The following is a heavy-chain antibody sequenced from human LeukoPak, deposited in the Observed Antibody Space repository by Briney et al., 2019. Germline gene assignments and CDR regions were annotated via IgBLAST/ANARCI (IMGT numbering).Heavy chain of an antibody. CDR3: ARGRRWSYYFDY. V-gene: IGHV4-34*01. CDR2: INHSGST. D-gene: IGHD1-26*01. Sequence: SETLSLTCAVSGGSFSGYYWSWIRQPPGKGLEWIGEINHSGSTNYNPSLKSRVTISVDTSKNQFSLKLSSVTAADTAVYYCARGRRWSYYFDYWSQGTLVTVSS. J-gene: IGHJ4*02. CDR1: GGSFSGYY.